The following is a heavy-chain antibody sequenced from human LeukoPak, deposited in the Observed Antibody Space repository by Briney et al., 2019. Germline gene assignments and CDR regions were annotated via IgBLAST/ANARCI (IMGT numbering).Heavy chain of an antibody. J-gene: IGHJ4*02. CDR3: ARENYYDSSGYYGY. D-gene: IGHD3-22*01. V-gene: IGHV1-69*01. Sequence: GASVKVSCKASGGTLSSYAISWVRQAPGKGLEWMGGIIPIFGTANYAQKFQGRVTITADESTSTAYMELSSLRSEDTAVYYCARENYYDSSGYYGYWGQGTLVTVSS. CDR2: IIPIFGTA. CDR1: GGTLSSYA.